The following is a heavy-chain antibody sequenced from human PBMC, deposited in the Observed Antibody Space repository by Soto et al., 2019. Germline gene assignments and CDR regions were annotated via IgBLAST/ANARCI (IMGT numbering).Heavy chain of an antibody. V-gene: IGHV3-11*01. CDR1: GFTFRDYY. CDR2: ISSGGSSK. CDR3: ARRGPVKNRVVVPDYFGLDV. J-gene: IGHJ6*02. Sequence: QVQLVESGGGLVKPGGSLRLSCAASGFTFRDYYMSWIRQAPGKGLEWVSYISSGGSSKFYTESVKGRFTISRDIAKNSLHLQMNSLRVEDTDVYFCARRGPVKNRVVVPDYFGLDVWGQGTTVTVSS. D-gene: IGHD2-21*02.